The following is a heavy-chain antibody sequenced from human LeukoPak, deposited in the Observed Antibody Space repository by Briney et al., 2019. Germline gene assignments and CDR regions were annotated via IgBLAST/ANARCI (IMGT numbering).Heavy chain of an antibody. Sequence: GGSLRLSCAASGFTFSSYAMSWVRQAPEKGLEWVSAIRSSDGSTYYADSVKGRFTISRDNSKDTLYLQMNSLRAEDTAVYYCAKDQWGYSFYSSDYWGREPWSPSPQ. CDR3: AKDQWGYSFYSSDY. CDR2: IRSSDGST. V-gene: IGHV3-23*01. D-gene: IGHD2-15*01. CDR1: GFTFSSYA. J-gene: IGHJ4*02.